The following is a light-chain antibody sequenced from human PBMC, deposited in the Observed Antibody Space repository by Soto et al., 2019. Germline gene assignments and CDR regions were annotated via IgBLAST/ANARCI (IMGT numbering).Light chain of an antibody. CDR2: EVS. J-gene: IGLJ1*01. CDR1: ISDVGGYNY. Sequence: QSALTQPASVSGSPGQSITISCTGTISDVGGYNYVSWYQQHPGKAPKLMIYEVSNRPSGVSNRFSGSKSGNTASLTISGLQAEDEADYYCSSYTSSSILYVFGTGTKLTVL. CDR3: SSYTSSSILYV. V-gene: IGLV2-14*01.